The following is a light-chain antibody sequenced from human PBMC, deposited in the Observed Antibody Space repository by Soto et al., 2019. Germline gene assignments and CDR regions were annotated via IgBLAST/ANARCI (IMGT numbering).Light chain of an antibody. Sequence: QSVLTQPPSVSGAPGQGVTISCTGSTSNIGARYDVHWYQQLPGRPPKLFIYGNNNRPSGVPDRFSGSKSDTSASLAITGLQAEDEADYFCQSYDSSLSGYVFGTGTKVTVL. CDR3: QSYDSSLSGYV. V-gene: IGLV1-40*01. CDR2: GNN. J-gene: IGLJ1*01. CDR1: TSNIGARYD.